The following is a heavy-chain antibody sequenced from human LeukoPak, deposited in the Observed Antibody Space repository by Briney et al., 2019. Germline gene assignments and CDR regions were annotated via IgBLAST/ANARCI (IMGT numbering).Heavy chain of an antibody. CDR3: ARDFRGRRDGYNPFDY. J-gene: IGHJ4*02. CDR2: INPNSGGT. Sequence: GASVKVSCKASGYTFTGYYMHWVRQAPGQRLEWMGWINPNSGGTNYAQKFQGRVTMTRDTSISTAYMELSRLRSEDTAVYYCARDFRGRRDGYNPFDYWGQGTLVTVSS. D-gene: IGHD5-24*01. V-gene: IGHV1-2*02. CDR1: GYTFTGYY.